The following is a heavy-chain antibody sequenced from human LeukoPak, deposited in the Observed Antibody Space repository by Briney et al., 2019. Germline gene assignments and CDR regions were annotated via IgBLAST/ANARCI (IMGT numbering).Heavy chain of an antibody. V-gene: IGHV3-11*01. Sequence: PGGSLRLSCAASGFTFSDYYMSWIRQAPGKGLEWVSYISSSGSTIYYADSVKGRFTISRDNAKNSLYLQMNSLRAEDTAVYYCGCYDSSGYYDNDYWGQGTLVTVSS. CDR3: GCYDSSGYYDNDY. CDR2: ISSSGSTI. CDR1: GFTFSDYY. J-gene: IGHJ4*02. D-gene: IGHD3-22*01.